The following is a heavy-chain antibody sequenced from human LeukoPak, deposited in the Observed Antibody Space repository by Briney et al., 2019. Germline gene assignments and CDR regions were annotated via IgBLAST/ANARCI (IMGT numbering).Heavy chain of an antibody. V-gene: IGHV1-2*02. D-gene: IGHD6-13*01. Sequence: VASVKVSCKASGYTFTGYYMHWVRQAPGQGLEWMGWINPNSGGTNYAQKFQGRVTMTRDTSISTAYMELSRLRSDDTAVYYCARSSSWYEALGYFDYWGQGTLVTVSS. CDR1: GYTFTGYY. J-gene: IGHJ4*02. CDR2: INPNSGGT. CDR3: ARSSSWYEALGYFDY.